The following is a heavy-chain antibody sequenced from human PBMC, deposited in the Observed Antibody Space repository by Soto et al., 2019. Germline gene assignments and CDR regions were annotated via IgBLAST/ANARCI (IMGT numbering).Heavy chain of an antibody. Sequence: GESLKISCKGSGYSFTSYWISWVRQMPGKGLEWMGRIDPSDSYTNYSPSFQGHVTISADKSISTAYLQWSSLKASDTAMYYCARERRLQLWLGGTWFDPWGQGTLVTVSS. J-gene: IGHJ5*02. CDR3: ARERRLQLWLGGTWFDP. V-gene: IGHV5-10-1*01. CDR1: GYSFTSYW. CDR2: IDPSDSYT. D-gene: IGHD5-18*01.